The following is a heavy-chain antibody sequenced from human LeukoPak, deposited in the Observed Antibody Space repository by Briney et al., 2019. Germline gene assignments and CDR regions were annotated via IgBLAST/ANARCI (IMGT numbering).Heavy chain of an antibody. D-gene: IGHD6-19*01. Sequence: SVKVSCKASGGTFSSYAISWVPQAPGQGREWMGRIIPILGIANYAQEFQGRVTITEDKSTSTAYMELSSLRSEDTAVYYCARRGSGWYRGVAFDIWGQGTMVTVSS. CDR1: GGTFSSYA. J-gene: IGHJ3*02. V-gene: IGHV1-69*04. CDR3: ARRGSGWYRGVAFDI. CDR2: IIPILGIA.